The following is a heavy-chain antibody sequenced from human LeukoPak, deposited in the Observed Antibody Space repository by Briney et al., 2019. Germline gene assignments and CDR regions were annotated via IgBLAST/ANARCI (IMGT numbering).Heavy chain of an antibody. CDR2: IIPIFGTP. CDR3: AQGQGAYGDLRGLFDY. J-gene: IGHJ4*02. D-gene: IGHD4-17*01. Sequence: SVKVSCKASGGAFSSYALSWVRQTPGQGLEWMGGIIPIFGTPNYAQKFQGRVTITTDESTSTAYMEVSSLRSEDTAVYYCAQGQGAYGDLRGLFDYWGEGALVTVSS. V-gene: IGHV1-69*05. CDR1: GGAFSSYA.